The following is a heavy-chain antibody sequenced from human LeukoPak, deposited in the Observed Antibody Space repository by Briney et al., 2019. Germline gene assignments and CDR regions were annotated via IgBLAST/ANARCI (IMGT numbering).Heavy chain of an antibody. CDR2: IYHSGST. CDR1: GYSISSGYY. CDR3: ARRIGYSSSWYPYGGFDP. J-gene: IGHJ5*02. V-gene: IGHV4-38-2*01. Sequence: PSETLSLTCAVSGYSISSGYYWDWIRQPPGKGLEWIGSIYHSGSTYYNPSLKSRVTISVDTSKNQFSLKLSSVTAADTAVYYCARRIGYSSSWYPYGGFDPWGQGTLVTVSS. D-gene: IGHD6-13*01.